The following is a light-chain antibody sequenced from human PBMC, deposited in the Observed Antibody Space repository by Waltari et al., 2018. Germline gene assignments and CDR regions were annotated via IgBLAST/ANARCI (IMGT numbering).Light chain of an antibody. CDR3: QQYNSYSCT. V-gene: IGKV1-5*03. CDR1: QSISSW. J-gene: IGKJ2*02. CDR2: KAS. Sequence: IQMTQSPSTLSASVGSRVTITCRASQSISSWLAWYQQKPGKAPKLLIYKASSLESGVPSRFSGSGSGTEFTLTISSLQPDDFATYYCQQYNSYSCTFGQGTKLEIK.